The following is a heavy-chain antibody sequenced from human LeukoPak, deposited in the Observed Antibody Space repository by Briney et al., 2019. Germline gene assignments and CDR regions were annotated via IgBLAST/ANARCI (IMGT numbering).Heavy chain of an antibody. Sequence: SETLSLTCALYGGSFSGYYWSWIRQPPGKGREWIGEINHSGSTNYNPSLKSRVTISVDTSKNQFSLKLSSVTAADTAVYYCARSRYFDWLSYYYYYYMDVWGKGTTVTVSS. J-gene: IGHJ6*03. V-gene: IGHV4-34*01. CDR2: INHSGST. CDR3: ARSRYFDWLSYYYYYYMDV. CDR1: GGSFSGYY. D-gene: IGHD3-9*01.